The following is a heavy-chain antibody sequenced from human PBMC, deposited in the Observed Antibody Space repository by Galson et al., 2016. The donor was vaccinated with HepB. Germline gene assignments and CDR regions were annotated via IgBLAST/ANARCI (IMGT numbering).Heavy chain of an antibody. Sequence: SLRLSCAASGFIFNDYAMSWVRQAPGKGLEWVSAISANGQSRYYADSVKGRLTISRDNSKNTVYLEMNSLRAEDTAVYYCATTLVRGFLTAYYFHYCGQGTLVTVSS. D-gene: IGHD3-10*01. V-gene: IGHV3-23*01. J-gene: IGHJ4*02. CDR1: GFIFNDYA. CDR2: ISANGQSR. CDR3: ATTLVRGFLTAYYFHY.